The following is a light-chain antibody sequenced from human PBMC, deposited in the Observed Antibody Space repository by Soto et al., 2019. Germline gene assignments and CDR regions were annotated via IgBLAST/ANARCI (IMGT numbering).Light chain of an antibody. CDR3: QKYNSAPPT. CDR2: AAS. J-gene: IGKJ1*01. Sequence: DIQMTQSPSSLSASVGDRVTITCRASQGISNYLAWYQQKPGKVPKLLIYAASTLQSGVPSRFSGSGSGTDFTPTISSLQPEDAATYYCQKYNSAPPTFGQGTKVEIK. CDR1: QGISNY. V-gene: IGKV1-27*01.